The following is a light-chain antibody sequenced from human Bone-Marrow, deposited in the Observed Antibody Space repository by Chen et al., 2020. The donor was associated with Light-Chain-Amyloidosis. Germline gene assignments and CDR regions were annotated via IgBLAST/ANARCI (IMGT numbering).Light chain of an antibody. J-gene: IGLJ1*01. CDR2: EVT. V-gene: IGLV2-14*01. Sequence: QSALTQPASVSGSPGQSITISCPGTSSDVGGDNHVSWYQQHPDKAPKLMIYEVTNRPSWVPDRFSGSKSDNTASLTISGLQTEDEADYVCSSYTITNTLVFGSGTRVTGL. CDR1: SSDVGGDNH. CDR3: SSYTITNTLV.